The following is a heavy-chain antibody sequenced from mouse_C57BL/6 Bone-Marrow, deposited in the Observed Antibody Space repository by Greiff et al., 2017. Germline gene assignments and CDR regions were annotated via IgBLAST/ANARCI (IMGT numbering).Heavy chain of an antibody. V-gene: IGHV1-87*01. CDR2: GQGLEWIG. CDR1: YTFFRRVH. CDR3: SEDSAVYYCGYGSSSWFAY. D-gene: IGHD1-1*01. Sequence: QVHVKQSGPELARPWASVKISCQAFYTFFRRVHFTIRDTNYWMQWEKQRPGQGLEWIGAIYPGNGDTSYNQKFKGKATLTADKSSSTAYMQLSSLTSEDSAVYYCGYGSSSWFAYWGQGTLVTVSA. J-gene: IGHJ3*01.